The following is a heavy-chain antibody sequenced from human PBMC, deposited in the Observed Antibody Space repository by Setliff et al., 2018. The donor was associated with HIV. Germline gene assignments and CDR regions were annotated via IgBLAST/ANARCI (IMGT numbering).Heavy chain of an antibody. CDR1: GFNFNEAW. Sequence: PGGSLRLSCATSGFNFNEAWMSWVRQAPGKGLEWVSYISSSGSTIYYADSVKGRFTISRDNAKNSLYLQMNSLRAEDTAVYYCARDTIVGAIPLLDYWGQGTLVTVSS. CDR3: ARDTIVGAIPLLDY. D-gene: IGHD1-26*01. CDR2: ISSSGSTI. V-gene: IGHV3-11*04. J-gene: IGHJ4*02.